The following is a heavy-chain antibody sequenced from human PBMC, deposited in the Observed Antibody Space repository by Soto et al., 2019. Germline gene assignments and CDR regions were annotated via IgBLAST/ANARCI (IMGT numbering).Heavy chain of an antibody. Sequence: PSETLSLTCAVSGGSISSGGYSWSWIRQPPGKGLECIGYIYHSGSTYYNPSLKSRVTISVDRSKNQFSLKLSSVTAADTAVYYCARSTASTRLGMDVWGQGTTVTVSS. CDR2: IYHSGST. CDR1: GGSISSGGYS. V-gene: IGHV4-30-2*01. CDR3: ARSTASTRLGMDV. J-gene: IGHJ6*02. D-gene: IGHD3-16*01.